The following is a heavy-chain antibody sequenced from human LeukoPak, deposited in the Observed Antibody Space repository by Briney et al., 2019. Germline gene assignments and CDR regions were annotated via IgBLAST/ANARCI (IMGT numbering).Heavy chain of an antibody. Sequence: ASVKVSCKASGYTFTSYGISWVRLAPGQGLEWMGWISGYNGNTNYAQKLQGRVTMTTDTSTSTAYMELRSLRSDDTAVYYCARDSHYDSSGPLPGYWGQGTLVTVSS. J-gene: IGHJ4*02. CDR3: ARDSHYDSSGPLPGY. V-gene: IGHV1-18*01. CDR1: GYTFTSYG. CDR2: ISGYNGNT. D-gene: IGHD3-22*01.